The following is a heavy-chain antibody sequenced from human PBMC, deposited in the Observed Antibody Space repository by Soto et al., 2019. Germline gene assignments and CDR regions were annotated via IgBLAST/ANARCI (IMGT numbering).Heavy chain of an antibody. CDR1: GFTFSSYG. CDR2: ISYDGSNK. CDR3: AKSEGGCSGGSCLMDY. J-gene: IGHJ4*02. V-gene: IGHV3-30*18. Sequence: QVQLVESGGGVVQPGRSLRLSCAASGFTFSSYGMHWVRQAPGKGLEWVAVISYDGSNKYYADSVKGRFTISRDNSKNTLYLQMNSLRAEDTAVYYCAKSEGGCSGGSCLMDYWGQGTLVTVSS. D-gene: IGHD2-15*01.